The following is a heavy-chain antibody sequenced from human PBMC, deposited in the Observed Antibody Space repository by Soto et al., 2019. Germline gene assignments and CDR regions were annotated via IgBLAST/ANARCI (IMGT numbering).Heavy chain of an antibody. CDR3: ARRHDGSAWYSSDY. V-gene: IGHV4-61*05. CDR1: GGSISSSSYY. CDR2: IYYSGST. D-gene: IGHD6-19*01. J-gene: IGHJ4*02. Sequence: SETLSLTCTVSGGSISSSSYYWGWIRQPPGKGLEWIGYIYYSGSTNYNPSLKSRVTISVDTSKNQFSLKLSSVTAADTAVYYCARRHDGSAWYSSDYWGQGPLVTVSS.